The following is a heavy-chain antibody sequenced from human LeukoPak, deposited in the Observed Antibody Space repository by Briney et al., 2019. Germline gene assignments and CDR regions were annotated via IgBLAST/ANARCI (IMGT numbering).Heavy chain of an antibody. CDR2: IRYDGNNK. J-gene: IGHJ6*03. D-gene: IGHD5-12*01. CDR1: GFTFSSYG. Sequence: GGSLRLSCAVSGFTFSSYGMHWVRQAPGKGLEWVSFIRYDGNNKYYADSVTGRFTISRDSAKNSLYLQMNSLRAEDTALYYCAKGGYDLDYYMDVWGKGTTVT. CDR3: AKGGYDLDYYMDV. V-gene: IGHV3-30*02.